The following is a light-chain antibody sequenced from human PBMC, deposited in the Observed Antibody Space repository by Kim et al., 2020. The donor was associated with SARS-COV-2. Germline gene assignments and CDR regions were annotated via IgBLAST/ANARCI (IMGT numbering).Light chain of an antibody. J-gene: IGLJ2*01. CDR1: SGSIASSY. CDR3: QSYDSSNHVV. CDR2: EDN. Sequence: KTVTISCTGSSGSIASSYVQWYQQRPGSAPTTVIYEDNQRPSGVPDRFSGSSDSSSNSASLTISGLKTEDEADYYCQSYDSSNHVVFGGGTQLTVL. V-gene: IGLV6-57*02.